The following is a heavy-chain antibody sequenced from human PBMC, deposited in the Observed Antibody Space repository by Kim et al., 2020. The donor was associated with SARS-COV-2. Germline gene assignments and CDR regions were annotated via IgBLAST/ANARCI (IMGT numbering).Heavy chain of an antibody. J-gene: IGHJ5*02. V-gene: IGHV3-53*04. CDR1: GSTVSSNS. CDR3: ARGGCESGKYCVGGGGFCP. Sequence: GGSLRLSCTASGSTVSSNSMNWVRQAPGKGLEWVSGIYSGGSTYYADSGKGRWTTSRHNSKNTAYLQMNSLRPDDTAVDYYARGGCESGKYCVGGGGFCPGGQETVVSVSS. D-gene: IGHD3-10*01. CDR2: IYSGGST.